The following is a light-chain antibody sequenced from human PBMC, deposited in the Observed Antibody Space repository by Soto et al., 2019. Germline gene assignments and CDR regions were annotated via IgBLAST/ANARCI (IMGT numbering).Light chain of an antibody. V-gene: IGKV1-39*01. CDR2: AAS. CDR1: QSISSY. CDR3: QQSYSTPIT. J-gene: IGKJ5*01. Sequence: EIQITQSPASLSSSVVERVTITCGASQSISSYLNWYQQKPGKAPKLLIYAASSLQSGVPSRFSGSGSGTDFTLTISSLQPEDFATYYCQQSYSTPITFGQGTRLE.